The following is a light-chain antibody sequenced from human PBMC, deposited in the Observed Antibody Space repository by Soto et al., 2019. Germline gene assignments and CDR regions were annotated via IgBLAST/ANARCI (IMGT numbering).Light chain of an antibody. CDR3: VSFTVTYAYV. Sequence: QSALTQPASVSGSPGQSITISCTVTSGDVGAYDFVSWYQHHPGKAPRLVIYDVSRRPAGASGRFSGSKSGSTVSLTNSTLQAEDEADYYCVSFTVTYAYVFGTGTKLTVL. CDR2: DVS. J-gene: IGLJ1*01. V-gene: IGLV2-14*01. CDR1: SGDVGAYDF.